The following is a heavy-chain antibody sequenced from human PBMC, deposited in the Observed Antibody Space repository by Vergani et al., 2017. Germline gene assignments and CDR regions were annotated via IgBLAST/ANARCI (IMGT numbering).Heavy chain of an antibody. CDR1: GFTFDDYT. CDR3: AKEISXWPEYYYYYYGMDV. V-gene: IGHV3-43*01. D-gene: IGHD6-19*01. Sequence: EVQLVESGGVVVQPGGSLRLSCAASGFTFDDYTMHWVRQAPGTGLEWVSLISWDGGSTYYADSVKGRFTISRDNSKNSLYLQMNSLRTEDTALYYCAKEISXWPEYYYYYYGMDVWGQGTTVTVSS. J-gene: IGHJ6*02. CDR2: ISWDGGST.